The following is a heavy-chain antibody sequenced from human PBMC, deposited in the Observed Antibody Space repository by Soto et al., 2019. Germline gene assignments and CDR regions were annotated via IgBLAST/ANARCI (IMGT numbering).Heavy chain of an antibody. J-gene: IGHJ6*02. CDR2: IYYSGST. D-gene: IGHD2-2*01. CDR1: GGSVSSGSYY. Sequence: SETLSLTCTVSGGSVSSGSYYWSWIRQPPGKGLEWLGYIYYSGSTNYNPSLKSRVTISVDTSKNQFSLKLSSVTAADTAVYYCARGREYCSSTSCLYGMDVWGQGTTVTVSS. V-gene: IGHV4-61*01. CDR3: ARGREYCSSTSCLYGMDV.